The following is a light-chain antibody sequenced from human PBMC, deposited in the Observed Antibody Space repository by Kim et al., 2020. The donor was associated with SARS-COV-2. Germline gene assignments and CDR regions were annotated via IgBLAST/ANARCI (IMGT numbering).Light chain of an antibody. V-gene: IGLV3-21*04. CDR2: YDK. Sequence: GETARITWGENNMGSESENWYEQKPGQATVLVMYYDKDRPSGIPERVCGSNSGNTDTLTISGVEAGDEADYYCQVWDRTSDHHWVFGGGTQLTVL. CDR1: NMGSES. J-gene: IGLJ3*02. CDR3: QVWDRTSDHHWV.